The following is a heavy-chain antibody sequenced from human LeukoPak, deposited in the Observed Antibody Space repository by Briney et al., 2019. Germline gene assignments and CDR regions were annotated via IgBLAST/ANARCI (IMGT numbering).Heavy chain of an antibody. CDR1: GGSFSGYY. D-gene: IGHD1-26*01. Sequence: SETLSLTCAVYGGSFSGYYWSWIRQPPGKGLEWIGEINHSGSTNYNPSLKSRVTISVDTSKNQFSLKLSSVTAADTAVYYCARGLPRYFDYWGQGTLVTVSS. J-gene: IGHJ4*02. CDR2: INHSGST. CDR3: ARGLPRYFDY. V-gene: IGHV4-34*01.